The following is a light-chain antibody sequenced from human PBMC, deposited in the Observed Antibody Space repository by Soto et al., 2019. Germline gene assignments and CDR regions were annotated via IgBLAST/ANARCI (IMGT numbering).Light chain of an antibody. CDR1: QNIATY. V-gene: IGKV1-39*01. J-gene: IGKJ4*01. Sequence: DIQMTQSPSSLSASVGDRVTITCRASQNIATYLNWYQQTPGKAPKLLLYTASTLPSGVPSMFSGSGSGTDFTLTISSLQPEDFATFYCQQSYNTPLTFGGGTKVEI. CDR2: TAS. CDR3: QQSYNTPLT.